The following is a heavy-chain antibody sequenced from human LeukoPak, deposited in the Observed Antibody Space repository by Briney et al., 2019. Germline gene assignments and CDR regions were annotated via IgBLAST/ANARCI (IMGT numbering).Heavy chain of an antibody. CDR3: TTGHYYDSSGPDY. Sequence: GGSLRLSCAASGFTFSNAWMSWVRQAPGKGLEWVGRIKSKTDGGTTDYAAPVKGRFTISRDDSKNTLYLQMNSLKTEDTAVYYCTTGHYYDSSGPDYWGQGTLVTVSS. J-gene: IGHJ4*02. D-gene: IGHD3-22*01. V-gene: IGHV3-15*01. CDR1: GFTFSNAW. CDR2: IKSKTDGGTT.